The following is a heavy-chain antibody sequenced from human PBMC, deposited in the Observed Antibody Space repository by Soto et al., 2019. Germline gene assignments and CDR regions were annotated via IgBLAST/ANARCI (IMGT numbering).Heavy chain of an antibody. CDR1: GFPFSSYA. J-gene: IGHJ4*02. Sequence: EVQLLVSGGGLGQPGGSLRLSCAASGFPFSSYAMSWVRQAPGKGLEWVSGISGSGGITYYADSVKGRFTISRDNSKNTLYLQMTSLRADDTAVYYCAKSLSASPNYFFDSWGQGTLVTVSS. D-gene: IGHD1-1*01. CDR3: AKSLSASPNYFFDS. V-gene: IGHV3-23*01. CDR2: ISGSGGIT.